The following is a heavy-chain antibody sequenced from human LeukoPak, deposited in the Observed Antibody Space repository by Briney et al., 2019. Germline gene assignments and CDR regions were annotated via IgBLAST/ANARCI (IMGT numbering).Heavy chain of an antibody. V-gene: IGHV3-48*03. D-gene: IGHD4-17*01. CDR3: ATEMTTVTTPDY. Sequence: PGGSLRLSCAASGFTFSNYEMNWVRQAPGKGLEWVSYISSRGGTIYYADSVKGRFTISRDNTKNSLYLQMNSLRAEDTAVYYCATEMTTVTTPDYWGQGTLVTVPS. CDR1: GFTFSNYE. J-gene: IGHJ4*02. CDR2: ISSRGGTI.